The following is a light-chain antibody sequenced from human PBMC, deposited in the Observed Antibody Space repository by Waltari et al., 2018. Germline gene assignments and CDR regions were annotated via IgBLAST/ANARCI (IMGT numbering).Light chain of an antibody. CDR1: QSIRSW. CDR3: QQYNSYPYT. Sequence: DFQMTQSPSTLSASVGDRVTITCRASQSIRSWLAWYQQKPGKAPKLLIYKASSLESGVPSRFSGSGSVTEFTLTISSLQPDDFATYYCQQYNSYPYTFGQGTKLEIK. CDR2: KAS. V-gene: IGKV1-5*03. J-gene: IGKJ2*01.